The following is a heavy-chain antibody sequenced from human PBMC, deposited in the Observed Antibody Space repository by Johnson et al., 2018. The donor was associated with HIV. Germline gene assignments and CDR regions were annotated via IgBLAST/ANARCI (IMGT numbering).Heavy chain of an antibody. D-gene: IGHD2-2*01. CDR2: IDPTSGGT. Sequence: QVQLQQPGAELVKPGASVKLSCKTSGYTFTSYLMHWVQQRPGRGLEWIGRIDPTSGGTKSKEKFKSKATLTVDKPSSTAYMQLNSLTSEAFAVYYGARSYGSSTVDYWGQGTTLTVSS. V-gene: IGHV1-2*02. CDR3: ARSYGSSTVDY. J-gene: IGHJ4*01. CDR1: GYTFTSYL.